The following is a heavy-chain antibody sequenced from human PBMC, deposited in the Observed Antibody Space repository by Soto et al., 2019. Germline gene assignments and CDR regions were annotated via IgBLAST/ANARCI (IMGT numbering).Heavy chain of an antibody. Sequence: QVQLQESGPRLVKPSQTLSLSCAVSGGSIISASSSWNWIRQPPGRGREWIGQIYSSGSTYYNPSLKSRVSISVDTSNNQFSLKLTSVTAADTAVYFCAREDAARIERWFDAWGQGILVTVSS. J-gene: IGHJ5*02. CDR3: AREDAARIERWFDA. CDR2: IYSSGST. V-gene: IGHV4-31*11. D-gene: IGHD6-6*01. CDR1: GGSIISASSS.